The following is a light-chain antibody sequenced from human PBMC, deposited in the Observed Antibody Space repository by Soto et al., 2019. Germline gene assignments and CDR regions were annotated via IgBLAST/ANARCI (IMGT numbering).Light chain of an antibody. CDR3: QQRSNWPGT. V-gene: IGKV3-11*01. Sequence: EIVLTQSPATLSSFPGDRVTLSCRASQYINTRLAWYQHRPGQAPRLLIYQTSIRAAGIPARFSGSGSGTDFTPTISSLEPEDFAAYYCQQRSNWPGTFGQGTKVDIK. J-gene: IGKJ1*01. CDR2: QTS. CDR1: QYINTR.